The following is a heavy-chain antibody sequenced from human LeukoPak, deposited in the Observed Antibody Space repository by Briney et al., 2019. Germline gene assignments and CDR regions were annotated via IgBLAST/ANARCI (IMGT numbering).Heavy chain of an antibody. CDR2: IYHSGST. D-gene: IGHD5-12*01. CDR3: ARDPVVATGGAY. V-gene: IGHV4-38-2*02. J-gene: IGHJ4*02. Sequence: PSETLSLTCAVYGGSFSGYYWGWIRQPPGKGLEWIGSIYHSGSTYYNPSLKSRVTISVDTSKNQFSLKLSSVTAADTAVYYCARDPVVATGGAYWGQGTLVTVSS. CDR1: GGSFSGYY.